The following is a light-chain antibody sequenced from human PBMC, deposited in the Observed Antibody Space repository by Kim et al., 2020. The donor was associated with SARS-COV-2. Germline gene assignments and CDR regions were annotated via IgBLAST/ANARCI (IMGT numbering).Light chain of an antibody. CDR2: GAS. Sequence: LSPGERAPLSCRAYQNIVPYLAWYQQNPGQAPRFLISGASSRATGVPARFTGSGSGTEFTLTISSLQSEDFAVYHCQQYNNWPWTFGQGTKVDIK. V-gene: IGKV3-15*01. J-gene: IGKJ1*01. CDR3: QQYNNWPWT. CDR1: QNIVPY.